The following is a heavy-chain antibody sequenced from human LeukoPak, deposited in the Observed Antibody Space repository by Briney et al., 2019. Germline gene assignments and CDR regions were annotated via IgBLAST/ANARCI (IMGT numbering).Heavy chain of an antibody. J-gene: IGHJ6*02. V-gene: IGHV3-7*01. CDR1: GFTFSNYW. CDR3: AADRGYCDGDCLDV. CDR2: TKHDLSEK. Sequence: GGSLRLSCVASGFTFSNYWTTWVRQAPGKGLEWVANTKHDLSEKYYVDSVKGRFTISRDNAKNSLYLQMNTLRVEDTAVYYCAADRGYCDGDCLDVWGQGTTVTVSS. D-gene: IGHD2-21*02.